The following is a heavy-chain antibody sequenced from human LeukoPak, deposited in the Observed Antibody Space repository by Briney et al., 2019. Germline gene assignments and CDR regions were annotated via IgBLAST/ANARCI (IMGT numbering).Heavy chain of an antibody. Sequence: GGSLRLSCAASGFTFSTYSMNWVRQAPGKGLEWISYISSRSTTIYYADSVKGRFTISRDNAKNSLYLRMNSLRDEDTAVYYCARRTSAYSPKFDYWGQGTLVTVSS. CDR2: ISSRSTTI. CDR3: ARRTSAYSPKFDY. D-gene: IGHD3-16*01. J-gene: IGHJ4*02. V-gene: IGHV3-48*02. CDR1: GFTFSTYS.